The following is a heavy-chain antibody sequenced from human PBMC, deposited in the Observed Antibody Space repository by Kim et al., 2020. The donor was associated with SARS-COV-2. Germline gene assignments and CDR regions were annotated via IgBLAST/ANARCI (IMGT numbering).Heavy chain of an antibody. CDR1: GYSFTSYW. Sequence: GESLKISCKGSGYSFTSYWISWVRQMPGKGLEWMGRIDPSDSYTNYSPSFQGHVTISADKSISTAYLQWSSLKASDTAMYYCARRAGCSSTSCYTELNWYFDLWGRGTLVTVSS. CDR3: ARRAGCSSTSCYTELNWYFDL. V-gene: IGHV5-10-1*01. CDR2: IDPSDSYT. J-gene: IGHJ2*01. D-gene: IGHD2-2*02.